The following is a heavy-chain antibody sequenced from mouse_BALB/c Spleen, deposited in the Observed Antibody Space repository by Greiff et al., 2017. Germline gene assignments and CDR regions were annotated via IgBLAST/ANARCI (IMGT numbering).Heavy chain of an antibody. CDR3: ARSDYDEGSWYFDV. CDR1: GFTFSSYG. CDR2: ISSGGSYT. Sequence: DVKLQESGGDLVKPGGSLKLSCAASGFTFSSYGMSWVRQTPDKRLEWVATISSGGSYTYYPDSVKGRFTISRDNPKNTLFLQMTSLRSEDTAMYYCARSDYDEGSWYFDVWGAGTTVTVSS. J-gene: IGHJ1*01. D-gene: IGHD2-4*01. V-gene: IGHV5-6*02.